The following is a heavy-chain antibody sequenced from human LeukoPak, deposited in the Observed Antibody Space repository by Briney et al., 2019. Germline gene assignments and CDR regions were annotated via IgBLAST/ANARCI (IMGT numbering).Heavy chain of an antibody. J-gene: IGHJ6*03. CDR1: GYSFTSYW. CDR3: ARLTPPYFDWRRPYYYCYMDV. CDR2: IYPGDSDT. Sequence: GGSLQISCKGSGYSFTSYWIGWVRQMPGKGLEWMGIIYPGDSDTRYSPSFQGQVTISADKSISTPYLQWSSLKASDTAMYYCARLTPPYFDWRRPYYYCYMDVWGKGTTVTISS. D-gene: IGHD3-9*01. V-gene: IGHV5-51*01.